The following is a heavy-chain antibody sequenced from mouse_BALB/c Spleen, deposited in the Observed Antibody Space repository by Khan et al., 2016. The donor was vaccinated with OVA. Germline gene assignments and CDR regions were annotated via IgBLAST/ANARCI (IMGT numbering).Heavy chain of an antibody. J-gene: IGHJ3*01. CDR3: ARGDDFFAS. V-gene: IGHV1-26*01. Sequence: MQLEESGPDLVKPGASVRISCKASGYSFTLYYLSWVKQSHGESLEWIGRVNPNNGDSAYNQKFKDRATLTVDKSSNTAYMDFRSLTSEDSAVYYCARGDDFFASWGQGTLVTVSA. CDR1: GYSFTLYY. CDR2: VNPNNGDS. D-gene: IGHD2-12*01.